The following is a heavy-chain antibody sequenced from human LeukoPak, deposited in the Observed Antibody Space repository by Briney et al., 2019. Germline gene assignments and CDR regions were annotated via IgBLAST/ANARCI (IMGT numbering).Heavy chain of an antibody. CDR1: GESISGISNY. CDR3: ARQGDSGSYYLKYYYYYGMDV. D-gene: IGHD1-26*01. CDR2: IYYSGST. V-gene: IGHV4-39*01. Sequence: SDSLSLTCTVSGESISGISNYWGWIRQPPGKGLEWIRRIYYSGSTYYNPSLKSRVTISVDTSKNQFSLKLSSVTAADTAVYYCARQGDSGSYYLKYYYYYGMDVWGQGTTVTVSS. J-gene: IGHJ6*02.